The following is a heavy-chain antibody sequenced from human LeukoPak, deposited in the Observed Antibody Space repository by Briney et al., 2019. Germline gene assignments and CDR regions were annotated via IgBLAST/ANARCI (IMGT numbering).Heavy chain of an antibody. CDR1: GYTFTGYY. CDR3: ARFSLAGKSFDY. Sequence: ASVKVSCKASGYTFTGYYMHWVRQAPGQGLEWMGRINPNSGGTNYAQEFQGRVTMTRDTSISTAYMELSRLRSDDTAVYYCARFSLAGKSFDYWGQGTLVTVSS. J-gene: IGHJ4*02. CDR2: INPNSGGT. D-gene: IGHD6-13*01. V-gene: IGHV1-2*06.